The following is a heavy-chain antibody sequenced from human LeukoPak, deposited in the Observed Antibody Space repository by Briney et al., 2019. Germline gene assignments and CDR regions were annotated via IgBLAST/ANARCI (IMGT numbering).Heavy chain of an antibody. V-gene: IGHV1-2*02. CDR3: ARDAYDGYSDY. Sequence: ASVRVSCKASGYIFSDYYMHWVRQAPGQGLEWMGWINPKSGGTKYAQKFQGRVTMTRDTSIGTVYMELSRLRSDDTAVYYCARDAYDGYSDYWGQGILVTVSS. CDR2: INPKSGGT. D-gene: IGHD5-12*01. CDR1: GYIFSDYY. J-gene: IGHJ4*02.